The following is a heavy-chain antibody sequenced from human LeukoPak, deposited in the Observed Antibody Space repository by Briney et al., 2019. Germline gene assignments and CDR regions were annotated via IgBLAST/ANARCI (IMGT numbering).Heavy chain of an antibody. CDR1: AFTFSTYW. CDR3: ARDRGYSSFDY. V-gene: IGHV3-7*01. CDR2: IKEDGSEI. D-gene: IGHD4-23*01. J-gene: IGHJ4*02. Sequence: PGGSLRLSSAASAFTFSTYWMSWVRQAPGKGLEWVANIKEDGSEINYVDSVKGRFTISRDNAKNSLYLQMNSLRVEDTAVYYCARDRGYSSFDYWGQGTLVTVSS.